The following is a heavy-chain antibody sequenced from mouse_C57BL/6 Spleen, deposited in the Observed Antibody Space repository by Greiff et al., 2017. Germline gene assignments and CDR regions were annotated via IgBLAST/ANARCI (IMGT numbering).Heavy chain of an antibody. CDR3: ARWGYYGSSYDAMDD. D-gene: IGHD1-1*01. V-gene: IGHV1-80*01. J-gene: IGHJ4*01. CDR1: GYAFSSYW. Sequence: QVQLQQSGAELVKPGASVKISCKASGYAFSSYWMNWVKQRPGKGLEWIGQIYPGDGDTNYNGKFKGKATLTADKSSSTAYMQLSSLTSEDSAVYVCARWGYYGSSYDAMDDWGQGTSVTVSS. CDR2: IYPGDGDT.